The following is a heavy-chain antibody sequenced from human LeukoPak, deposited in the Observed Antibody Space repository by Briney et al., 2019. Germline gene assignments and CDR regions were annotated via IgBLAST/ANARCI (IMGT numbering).Heavy chain of an antibody. V-gene: IGHV3-9*01. Sequence: GGSLRLSCAASGFTFDDYAMHWVRQAPGKGLEWVSGISWNSGSIGYADSVKGRFTISRDNAKNSLYLQMNSLRAEDTAVYYCASEWPLRDWGQGTLVTVSS. J-gene: IGHJ4*02. CDR2: ISWNSGSI. D-gene: IGHD3-3*01. CDR3: ASEWPLRD. CDR1: GFTFDDYA.